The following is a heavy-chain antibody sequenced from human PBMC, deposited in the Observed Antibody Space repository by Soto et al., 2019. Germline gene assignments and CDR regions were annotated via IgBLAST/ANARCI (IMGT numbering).Heavy chain of an antibody. Sequence: GGSLRLSCAASGFTFSSHWMHWVRQAPGKGLVWVSRINSDGSSTTYADSVKGRFTISRDNAKNTLYLQMNSLRAEDTAVFYCARGQVSSSSIEGNRYYYSYMDVWGKGTTVTVSS. J-gene: IGHJ6*03. D-gene: IGHD6-6*01. CDR1: GFTFSSHW. CDR2: INSDGSST. CDR3: ARGQVSSSSIEGNRYYYSYMDV. V-gene: IGHV3-74*01.